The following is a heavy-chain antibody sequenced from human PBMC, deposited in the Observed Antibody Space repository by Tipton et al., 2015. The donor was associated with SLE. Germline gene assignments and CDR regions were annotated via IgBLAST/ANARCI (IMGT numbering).Heavy chain of an antibody. CDR1: GYTFTSYY. CDR3: ARGDRTHEAFDI. V-gene: IGHV1-46*01. CDR2: INPSGGST. J-gene: IGHJ3*02. Sequence: QLVQSGAEVKKPGASVKVSCKASGYTFTSYYMHWVRQAPGQGLEWMGIINPSGGSTSYPQKFQGRVTMTRDTSTSTVCMELSSLRSEDTAVYYCARGDRTHEAFDIWGQGTMVTVSS.